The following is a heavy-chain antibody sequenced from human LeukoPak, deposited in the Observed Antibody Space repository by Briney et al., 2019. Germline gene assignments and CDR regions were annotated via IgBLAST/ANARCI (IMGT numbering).Heavy chain of an antibody. V-gene: IGHV4-34*01. CDR2: INHSGST. J-gene: IGHJ6*03. Sequence: PSETLSLTCAVYGGSFSGYYWSWIRQPPGKGLEWIGEINHSGSTNYNPSLKSRVTISVDTSKNQFSLKLSSVTAADTAVYYCARLVGWRTGPYYYYNMDVGGKGTTATIPS. CDR3: ARLVGWRTGPYYYYNMDV. CDR1: GGSFSGYY.